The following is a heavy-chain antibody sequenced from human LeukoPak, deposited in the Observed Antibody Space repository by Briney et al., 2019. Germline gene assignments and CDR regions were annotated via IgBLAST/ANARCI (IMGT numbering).Heavy chain of an antibody. CDR3: AKFIHPFLSGIAAAGPFDY. Sequence: GGSLRLSCAASGFTFSSYSMNWVRQAPGKGLEWVAVISYDGSNKYYADSVKGRFTISRDNSKNTLYLQMNSLRAEDTAVYYCAKFIHPFLSGIAAAGPFDYWGQGTLVTVSS. J-gene: IGHJ4*02. D-gene: IGHD6-13*01. V-gene: IGHV3-30*18. CDR2: ISYDGSNK. CDR1: GFTFSSYS.